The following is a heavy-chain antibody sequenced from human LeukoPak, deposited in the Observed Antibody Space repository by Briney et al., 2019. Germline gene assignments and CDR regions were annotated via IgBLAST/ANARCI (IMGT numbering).Heavy chain of an antibody. D-gene: IGHD3-10*01. CDR2: IWYDGSNK. Sequence: GGSLRLSCAASGFTFSSYGMHWVRQAPGKGLEWVAVIWYDGSNKYYADSVKGRFTISRDNSKNTLYLQMNSLRAEDTAVYYCARLQYSFLYGSGSYGVDYWGQGTLATVSS. CDR3: ARLQYSFLYGSGSYGVDY. J-gene: IGHJ4*02. V-gene: IGHV3-33*01. CDR1: GFTFSSYG.